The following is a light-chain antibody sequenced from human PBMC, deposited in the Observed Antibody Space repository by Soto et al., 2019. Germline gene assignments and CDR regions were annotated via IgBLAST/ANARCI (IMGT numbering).Light chain of an antibody. CDR1: SSDVGGYNY. Sequence: QSALTQPPSASGSPGQSVTISCTGTSSDVGGYNYVSWYQQHPGKAPKVMIYEVNKRPSGVPDRFSGSKSGNTASLTVSGLQTEDEAEYFCSSYAGSSNFVVFGGGTKLTVL. CDR3: SSYAGSSNFVV. CDR2: EVN. V-gene: IGLV2-8*01. J-gene: IGLJ2*01.